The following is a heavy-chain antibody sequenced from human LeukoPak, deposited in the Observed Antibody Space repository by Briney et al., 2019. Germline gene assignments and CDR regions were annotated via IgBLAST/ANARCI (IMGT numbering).Heavy chain of an antibody. Sequence: SETLSLTCTVSGGSISSYHWSWIRQPPGKGLEWIGHIYYTGSTNYNPSLKSRVTISVDTSKNQFSLKLSSVTAADTAVYYCARVPGGGTAANWGQGTMVTVSS. J-gene: IGHJ3*01. CDR1: GGSISSYH. V-gene: IGHV4-59*01. CDR2: IYYTGST. CDR3: ARVPGGGTAAN. D-gene: IGHD1-7*01.